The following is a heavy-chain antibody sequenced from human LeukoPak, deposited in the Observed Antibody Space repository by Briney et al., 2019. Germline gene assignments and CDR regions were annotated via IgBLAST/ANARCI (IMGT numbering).Heavy chain of an antibody. D-gene: IGHD3-3*01. CDR3: AKLGDYDFWSGYYYDY. Sequence: GGSLRLSCAASGFTFSSYAMSWVRQAPGKGLECVSAISGSGGSTYYADSVKGRFTISRDNSKNTLYLQMNSLRAEDTAVYYCAKLGDYDFWSGYYYDYWGQGTLVTVSS. CDR2: ISGSGGST. CDR1: GFTFSSYA. J-gene: IGHJ4*02. V-gene: IGHV3-23*01.